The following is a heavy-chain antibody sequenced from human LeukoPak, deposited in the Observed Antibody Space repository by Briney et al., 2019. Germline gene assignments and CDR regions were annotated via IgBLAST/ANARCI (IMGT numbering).Heavy chain of an antibody. J-gene: IGHJ4*02. CDR1: GFTFSSYA. CDR3: AKSHVSTATGTGRYFDY. Sequence: GGSLRLSCAASGFTFSSYAMSWVRQAPGKGLEWVSAISGSGGSTYYADSVKGRFTISRDNSKHTVYLQMDSLRAEDTAVYYCAKSHVSTATGTGRYFDYWGQGTLVTVSS. V-gene: IGHV3-23*01. CDR2: ISGSGGST. D-gene: IGHD3-9*01.